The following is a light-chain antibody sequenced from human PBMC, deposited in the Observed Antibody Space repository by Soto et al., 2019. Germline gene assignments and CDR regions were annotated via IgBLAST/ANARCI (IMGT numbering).Light chain of an antibody. V-gene: IGKV3-15*01. CDR1: QSVSSN. J-gene: IGKJ1*01. CDR3: QQVNDWPQGT. Sequence: IVMTQSPVTLSVSPGERATLSCRASQSVSSNLAWYQQKPGQAPRLLIYGASTRATGIPARFSGSGSGTEFTLTISSLQSEDIAVYYCQQVNDWPQGTFGQGTKVEIK. CDR2: GAS.